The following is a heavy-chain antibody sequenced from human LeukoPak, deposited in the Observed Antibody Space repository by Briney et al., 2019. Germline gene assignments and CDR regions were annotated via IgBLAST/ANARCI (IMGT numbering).Heavy chain of an antibody. Sequence: PSETLSLTYTVSGGSISSYYWSWIRQPPGKGLEWIGYIYTSGSTNYNPSLKSRVTISVDTSKNQFSLKLSSVTAADTAVYYCARSHYYYMDVWGKGTTVTVSS. CDR2: IYTSGST. CDR3: ARSHYYYMDV. V-gene: IGHV4-4*09. J-gene: IGHJ6*03. CDR1: GGSISSYY.